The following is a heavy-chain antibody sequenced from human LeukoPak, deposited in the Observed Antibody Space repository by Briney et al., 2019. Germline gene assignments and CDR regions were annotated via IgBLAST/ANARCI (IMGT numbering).Heavy chain of an antibody. V-gene: IGHV3-23*01. CDR1: GFTFTNYA. CDR2: ISGSDGKT. D-gene: IGHD3-22*01. Sequence: GGSLRLSCVASGFTFTNYAMTWVRQAPGKGLEWVSAISGSDGKTYYADSVKGRFTISRDNSKNTLYLQMNSLRADGTAVYYCAKSRARREGSSGSIDFWGQGTLVTVPS. J-gene: IGHJ4*02. CDR3: AKSRARREGSSGSIDF.